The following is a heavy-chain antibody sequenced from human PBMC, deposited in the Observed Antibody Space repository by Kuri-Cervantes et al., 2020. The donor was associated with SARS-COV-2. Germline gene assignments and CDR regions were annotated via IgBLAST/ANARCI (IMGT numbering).Heavy chain of an antibody. CDR1: GFTFSSYA. CDR2: ISYDESNK. Sequence: LSLTCAASGFTFSSYAMHWVRQAPGKGLEWVAVISYDESNKYYADSVKGRFTISRDNAKNSLYLQMNSLRDEDTAVYYCARDGVKDDYGFSSYWGQGTLVTVSS. CDR3: ARDGVKDDYGFSSY. V-gene: IGHV3-30-3*01. J-gene: IGHJ4*02. D-gene: IGHD4-17*01.